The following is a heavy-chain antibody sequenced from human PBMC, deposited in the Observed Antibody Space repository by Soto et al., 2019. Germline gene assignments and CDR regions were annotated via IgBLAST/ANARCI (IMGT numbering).Heavy chain of an antibody. V-gene: IGHV4-61*01. J-gene: IGHJ4*02. CDR1: GGSVSDKTYY. D-gene: IGHD4-17*01. CDR2: AYYSGTT. Sequence: SETLSLTCSVSGGSVSDKTYYWSWIRQPPGKRLEWIGYAYYSGTTNYNPSLKSRVTISVDLSKNRFSLRLSSVTTADTALYYCARTTAVPNTLRSRYFFDYWGQGTLVTVSS. CDR3: ARTTAVPNTLRSRYFFDY.